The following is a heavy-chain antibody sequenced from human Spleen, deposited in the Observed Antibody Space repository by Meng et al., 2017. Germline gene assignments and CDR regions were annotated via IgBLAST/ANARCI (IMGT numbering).Heavy chain of an antibody. CDR3: ARGQTGYSSGWTDAFDI. V-gene: IGHV3-11*04. J-gene: IGHJ3*02. CDR2: ISSSGSTT. D-gene: IGHD6-19*01. CDR1: GFPFSDYY. Sequence: GESLKISCAASGFPFSDYYMSWIRQAPGKGLEWVSYISSSGSTTYYADSVKGRFTISRDNAKNSLYLQMHSLRAEDTAVYYCARGQTGYSSGWTDAFDIWGQGTMVTVSS.